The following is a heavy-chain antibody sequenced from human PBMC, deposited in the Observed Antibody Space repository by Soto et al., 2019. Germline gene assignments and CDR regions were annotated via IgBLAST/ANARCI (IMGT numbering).Heavy chain of an antibody. V-gene: IGHV3-9*01. CDR3: AKGTSYGDPFYYYYYYMDV. CDR2: ISWNSGSI. Sequence: EVQLVESGGGLVQPGRSLRLSCAASGFTFDDYAMHWVRQAPGKGLEWVSGISWNSGSIGYADSVKGRFTISRDNAKNSLYLQMNSLRAEDTALYYCAKGTSYGDPFYYYYYYMDVWGKGTTVTVSS. CDR1: GFTFDDYA. J-gene: IGHJ6*03. D-gene: IGHD4-17*01.